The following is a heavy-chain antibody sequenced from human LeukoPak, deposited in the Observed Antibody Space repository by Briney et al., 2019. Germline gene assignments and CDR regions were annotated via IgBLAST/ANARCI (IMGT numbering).Heavy chain of an antibody. CDR2: ISYDGGNK. J-gene: IGHJ4*02. CDR3: AVGWSILDYYDSSGYLFDY. Sequence: PGGSLRLSCAASGFTFSSYAMHWVRQAPGKGLEWVAVISYDGGNKYYADSVKGRFTISRDNSKNTLYLQMNSLRAEDTAVYYCAVGWSILDYYDSSGYLFDYWGQGTLVTVSS. D-gene: IGHD3-22*01. V-gene: IGHV3-30-3*01. CDR1: GFTFSSYA.